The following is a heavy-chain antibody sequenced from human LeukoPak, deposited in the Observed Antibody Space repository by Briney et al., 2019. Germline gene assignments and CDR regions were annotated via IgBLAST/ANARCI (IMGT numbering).Heavy chain of an antibody. Sequence: SETLSLTCAVYGGSFSGYYWSWIRQPPGKGLEWIGEINHSGSTNYNPSLKSRVTISVDTSKNQFSLKLSSVTAADTAVYYCARNRRSGVTTSVAYFDYWGQGTLVTVSS. CDR3: ARNRRSGVTTSVAYFDY. V-gene: IGHV4-34*01. CDR1: GGSFSGYY. CDR2: INHSGST. D-gene: IGHD4-17*01. J-gene: IGHJ4*02.